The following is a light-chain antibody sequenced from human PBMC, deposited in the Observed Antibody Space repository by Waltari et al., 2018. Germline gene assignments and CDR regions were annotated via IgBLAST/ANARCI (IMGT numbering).Light chain of an antibody. Sequence: QSALTQPASVSGSPGQSITISCTGTSSDVGGYNSVSWYQQHPGKAPQVMSYDVSKRPSGVSNRFSGSKSGNTASLTISGLQAEDEADYYCSSYTSSSTWVFGGGTKLTVL. J-gene: IGLJ3*02. V-gene: IGLV2-14*01. CDR2: DVS. CDR3: SSYTSSSTWV. CDR1: SSDVGGYNS.